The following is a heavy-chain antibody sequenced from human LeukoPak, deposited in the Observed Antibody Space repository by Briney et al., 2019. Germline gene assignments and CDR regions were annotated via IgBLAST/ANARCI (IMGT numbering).Heavy chain of an antibody. Sequence: SETLSLTCTVSGDSISSYYWNWIRQPPGKGLEWIGYFSYTGSTNYNPSLRSRVTISADTSKNQFSLKLISVTAADTAVYYCASRKLGNDYWGQGTLVTVSS. CDR1: GDSISSYY. J-gene: IGHJ4*02. D-gene: IGHD7-27*01. CDR2: FSYTGST. CDR3: ASRKLGNDY. V-gene: IGHV4-59*01.